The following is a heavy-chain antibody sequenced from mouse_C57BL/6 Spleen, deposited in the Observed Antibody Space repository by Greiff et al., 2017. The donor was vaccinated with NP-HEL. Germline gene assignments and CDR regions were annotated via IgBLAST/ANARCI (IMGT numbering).Heavy chain of an antibody. D-gene: IGHD2-14*01. V-gene: IGHV1-15*01. CDR3: TRGGYWDY. Sequence: QVQLKESGAELVRPGASVTLSCKASGYTFTDYEMHWVKQTPVHGLEWIGAIDPETGGTAYNQKFKGKAILTADKSSSTAYMELRSLTSEDSAVYYCTRGGYWDYWGQGTTLTVSS. CDR2: IDPETGGT. CDR1: GYTFTDYE. J-gene: IGHJ2*01.